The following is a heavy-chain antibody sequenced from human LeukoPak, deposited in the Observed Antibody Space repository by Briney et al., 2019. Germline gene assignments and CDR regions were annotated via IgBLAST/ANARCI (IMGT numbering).Heavy chain of an antibody. J-gene: IGHJ4*02. D-gene: IGHD3-22*01. CDR2: IYYSGST. CDR1: GGSISSGDYY. V-gene: IGHV4-30-4*08. CDR3: ARVPTYYYDSSGYYLDY. Sequence: SETLSLTCTFSGGSISSGDYYWSWIRQPPGKGLEWIGYIYYSGSTYYNPSLKSRVTISVDTSKNQFSLKLSSVTAADTAVYYCARVPTYYYDSSGYYLDYWGQGTLVTVSS.